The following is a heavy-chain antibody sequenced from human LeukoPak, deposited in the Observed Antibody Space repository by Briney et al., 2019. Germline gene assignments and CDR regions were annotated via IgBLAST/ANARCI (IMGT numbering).Heavy chain of an antibody. V-gene: IGHV3-64*01. CDR2: ISSNGGST. CDR3: ARSGVIVGAFAY. Sequence: PGGSLRLSCAASGFTFSSYAMHWVRQAPGKGLEYVSAISSNGGSTYYANSVKGRFTISRDNSKNTLYLQMGSLRAEDTAVYYCARSGVIVGAFAYWGQGTLVTVSS. D-gene: IGHD1-26*01. CDR1: GFTFSSYA. J-gene: IGHJ4*02.